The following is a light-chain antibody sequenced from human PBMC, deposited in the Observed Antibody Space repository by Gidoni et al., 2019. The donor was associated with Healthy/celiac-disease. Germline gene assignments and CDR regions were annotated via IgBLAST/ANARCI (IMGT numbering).Light chain of an antibody. CDR3: SSYAGSNNFVV. CDR1: SSDVGGYNY. J-gene: IGLJ2*01. CDR2: EDS. Sequence: QSALPQPPSASGSPGQSVTISCTGTSSDVGGYNYVSWYQQQPGKAPKRMIYEDSERPSGGPDRFSGSKSGNTASLTVSGLQAEDEADYYCSSYAGSNNFVVFGGGTKLTVL. V-gene: IGLV2-8*01.